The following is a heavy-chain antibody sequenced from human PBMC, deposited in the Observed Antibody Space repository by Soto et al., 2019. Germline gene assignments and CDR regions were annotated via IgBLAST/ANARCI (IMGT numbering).Heavy chain of an antibody. CDR2: IKTDGYAA. CDR1: GFTFDSHW. J-gene: IGHJ4*02. D-gene: IGHD6-19*01. CDR3: VRESGVAADC. Sequence: ESGGVLVQPGGSLRLSCVASGFTFDSHWMHWVRQAPGEGLVWVSRIKTDGYAAAYADSVKGRFTISRDNTKNTVYLQMNSPRAEDTAVYFCVRESGVAADCWGQGTLVTVSS. V-gene: IGHV3-74*01.